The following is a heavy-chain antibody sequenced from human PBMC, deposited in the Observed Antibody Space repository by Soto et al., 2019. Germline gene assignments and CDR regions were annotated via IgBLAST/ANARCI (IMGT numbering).Heavy chain of an antibody. Sequence: GGSLRLSCAASRFTFSNYGMQWVRQAPGKGLEWVAVISHDGTVKLYADSVKGRFTIYRDNFQNTVDLQMDSLRAEDTGVYYCAKERDTRSSSCFDSWGQGTLVTVSS. D-gene: IGHD5-18*01. CDR3: AKERDTRSSSCFDS. V-gene: IGHV3-30*18. J-gene: IGHJ4*02. CDR1: RFTFSNYG. CDR2: ISHDGTVK.